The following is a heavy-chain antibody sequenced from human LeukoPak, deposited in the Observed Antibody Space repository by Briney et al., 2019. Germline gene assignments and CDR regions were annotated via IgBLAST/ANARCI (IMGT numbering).Heavy chain of an antibody. Sequence: GGSLRLSCAASGFTFSSYEMNWVRQAPGKGLEWVSYISISGSTIYYADSVKGRFTISTDNAKNSLYLQMNSLRAEDTAVYYCARDLGGSYFNYFDYWGQGTLVTVSS. D-gene: IGHD1-26*01. CDR3: ARDLGGSYFNYFDY. CDR1: GFTFSSYE. V-gene: IGHV3-48*03. J-gene: IGHJ4*02. CDR2: ISISGSTI.